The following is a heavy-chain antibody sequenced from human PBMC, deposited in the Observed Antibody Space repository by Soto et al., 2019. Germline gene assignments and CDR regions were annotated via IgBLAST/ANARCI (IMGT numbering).Heavy chain of an antibody. CDR3: AHRTSYYYDSSGYYFDY. CDR1: GFSLSTSGVG. D-gene: IGHD3-22*01. Sequence: QITLKESGPTLVKPTQTLTLTCTFSGFSLSTSGVGVGWIRQPPGKALEWLALIYWDDDKRYSPSLKSRLTITKXXSXNQXVLTMTNMDPVDTATYYCAHRTSYYYDSSGYYFDYWGQGTLVTVSS. CDR2: IYWDDDK. J-gene: IGHJ4*02. V-gene: IGHV2-5*02.